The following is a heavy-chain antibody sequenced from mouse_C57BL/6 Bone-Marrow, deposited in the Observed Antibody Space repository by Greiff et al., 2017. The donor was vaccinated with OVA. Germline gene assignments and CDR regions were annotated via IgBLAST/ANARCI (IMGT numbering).Heavy chain of an antibody. CDR1: GFNIKDYY. CDR3: AASTVGWYFDG. CDR2: IDPEDGET. D-gene: IGHD2-14*01. J-gene: IGHJ1*03. Sequence: VQLQQSGAELVKPGASVKLSSTASGFNIKDYYMHWVQQRPEQGLEWVGSIDPEDGETKYAPKFQGKATITADTSSNTAYLQLSSRTSEDTAVYYCAASTVGWYFDGWGTGTTVTVSS. V-gene: IGHV14-2*01.